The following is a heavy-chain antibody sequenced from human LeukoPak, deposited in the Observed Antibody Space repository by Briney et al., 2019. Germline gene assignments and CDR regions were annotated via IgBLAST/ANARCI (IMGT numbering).Heavy chain of an antibody. D-gene: IGHD6-13*01. CDR3: ARFIAAPYYFDY. J-gene: IGHJ4*02. V-gene: IGHV3-30*04. CDR2: ISYDGSNE. CDR1: GFTFSSYV. Sequence: GGSLRLSCAASGFTFSSYVMHWVRQAPGKGLEWVAIISYDGSNEYYADSVKGRFTISRDNSKNTLYLQMNSLRAADTAVYYCARFIAAPYYFDYWGRGTLVTVSS.